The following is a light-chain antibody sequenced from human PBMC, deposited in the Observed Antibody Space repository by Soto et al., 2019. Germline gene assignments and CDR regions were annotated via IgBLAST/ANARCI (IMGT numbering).Light chain of an antibody. J-gene: IGLJ2*01. CDR2: NNY. V-gene: IGLV1-44*01. Sequence: QSVLPQPPSASGTPGQRVTISCSGSISKIAINTLTWYQQLPGTAPKLLIYNNYQRPSGVPDRFSGSKSGTSASLAISGLQSDDEADYYCAAWDDILNGVVFGGGTKLTVL. CDR1: ISKIAINT. CDR3: AAWDDILNGVV.